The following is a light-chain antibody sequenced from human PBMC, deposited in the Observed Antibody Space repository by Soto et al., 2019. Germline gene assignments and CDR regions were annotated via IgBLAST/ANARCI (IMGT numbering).Light chain of an antibody. J-gene: IGKJ3*01. CDR1: QSISSY. V-gene: IGKV1-39*01. Sequence: DIQMTQSPSSLSASVGDRVTITCRASQSISSYLNWYQQKPGKAPKLLISAASNLQNGFPSRVSGSGSGTDFTLTISSLQPEDFALYYCQQSYSTPFTFGPGTKVDIK. CDR3: QQSYSTPFT. CDR2: AAS.